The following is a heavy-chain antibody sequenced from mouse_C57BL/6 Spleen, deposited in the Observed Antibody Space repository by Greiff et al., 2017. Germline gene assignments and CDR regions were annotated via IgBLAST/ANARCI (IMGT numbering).Heavy chain of an antibody. J-gene: IGHJ4*01. Sequence: QVQLQQPGAELARPVSSVKMSCKASVYTFTSYTLHWVQQRPGPGLEWIGYINPSSGYTKYNQKFKDKATLTADKSSSTAYMQLRSLTSEDSAVYYCARGLDYDYGYAMDYWGQGTSVTVSS. CDR3: ARGLDYDYGYAMDY. D-gene: IGHD2-4*01. CDR2: INPSSGYT. V-gene: IGHV1-4*01. CDR1: VYTFTSYT.